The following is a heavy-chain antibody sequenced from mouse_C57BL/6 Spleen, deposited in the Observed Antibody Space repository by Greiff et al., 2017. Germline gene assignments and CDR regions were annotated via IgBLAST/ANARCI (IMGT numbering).Heavy chain of an antibody. Sequence: QVQLQQPGAELVKPGASVKLSCKASGYTFTSYWMHWVKQRPGRGLEWIGRIDPNSGGTKYNEKVKSKATLTVDKPSSTAYMQLSSLTSEDSAVYYCARSRITTVVAYYFDDWGQGTTLTVSS. CDR3: ARSRITTVVAYYFDD. D-gene: IGHD1-1*01. J-gene: IGHJ2*01. CDR1: GYTFTSYW. V-gene: IGHV1-72*01. CDR2: IDPNSGGT.